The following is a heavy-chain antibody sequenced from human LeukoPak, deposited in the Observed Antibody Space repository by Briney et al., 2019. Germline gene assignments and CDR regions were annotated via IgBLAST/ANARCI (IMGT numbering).Heavy chain of an antibody. CDR3: ARVLTHNSNNFGFDP. Sequence: SETLSLTCTVSGGSISSYYWSWIRQPPGKGLEWIGCIYYSGSTNYNPSLKSRVTISVDTSKNQFSLKLSSVTGADTAVYYCARVLTHNSNNFGFDPWGQGTLVTVSS. CDR2: IYYSGST. J-gene: IGHJ5*02. D-gene: IGHD1-1*01. V-gene: IGHV4-59*01. CDR1: GGSISSYY.